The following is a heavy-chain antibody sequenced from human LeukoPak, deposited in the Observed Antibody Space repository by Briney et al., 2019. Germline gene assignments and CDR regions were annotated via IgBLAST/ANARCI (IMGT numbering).Heavy chain of an antibody. Sequence: SETLSLTCTVSGGSVSSGSYYWSWIRQPPGKGLEWIGYIYYSGSTNYNPSLKSRVTISVDTSKNQFSLKLSSVTAADTAVYYCARMPSVSGYDFFDYWGQGTLVTVSS. J-gene: IGHJ4*02. V-gene: IGHV4-61*01. CDR3: ARMPSVSGYDFFDY. CDR1: GGSVSSGSYY. CDR2: IYYSGST. D-gene: IGHD5-12*01.